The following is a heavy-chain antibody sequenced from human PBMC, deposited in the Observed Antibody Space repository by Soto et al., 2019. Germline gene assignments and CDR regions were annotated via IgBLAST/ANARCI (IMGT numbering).Heavy chain of an antibody. CDR1: VFIFITYD. D-gene: IGHD3-3*01. V-gene: IGHV3-13*05. CDR2: IGTAGDP. Sequence: GWSLRLSCTSSVFIFITYDMHWVRQATGKGLEWVSGIGTAGDPYYSGSVKGRFTISRENARNSVYLQMNSPRAEDTALYYCARDADYRDYWSGYALRYHVMDVWGQGTTVTVSS. CDR3: ARDADYRDYWSGYALRYHVMDV. J-gene: IGHJ6*02.